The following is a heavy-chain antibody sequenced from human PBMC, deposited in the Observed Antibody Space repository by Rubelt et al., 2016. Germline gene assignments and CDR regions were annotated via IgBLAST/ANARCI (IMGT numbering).Heavy chain of an antibody. CDR1: GGSFSGYY. J-gene: IGHJ5*02. CDR2: INHSGST. V-gene: IGHV4-34*01. D-gene: IGHD2-2*01. Sequence: QVQLQQWGAGLLKPSETLSLTCAVYGGSFSGYYWSWIRQPPGKGLEWIGEINHSGSTYYNPSLKSRVTISVEPSKNQVSLKLSSVTAADTAVYYCARHSHNCSSTSCGLNWFDPWGQGTLVTVSS. CDR3: ARHSHNCSSTSCGLNWFDP.